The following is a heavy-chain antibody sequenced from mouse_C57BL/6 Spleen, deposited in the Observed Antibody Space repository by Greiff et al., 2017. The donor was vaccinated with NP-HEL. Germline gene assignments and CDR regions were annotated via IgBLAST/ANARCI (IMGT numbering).Heavy chain of an antibody. V-gene: IGHV1-64*01. D-gene: IGHD1-1*01. CDR1: GYTFTSYW. CDR3: ARIYYYGDYYAMDY. J-gene: IGHJ4*01. CDR2: IHPNSGST. Sequence: VQLQQPGAELVKPGASVKLSCKASGYTFTSYWMHWVKQRPGQGLEWIGMIHPNSGSTNYNEKFKSKATLTVDKSSSTAYMQLSSLTSEDSAVYYCARIYYYGDYYAMDYWGQGTSVTVSS.